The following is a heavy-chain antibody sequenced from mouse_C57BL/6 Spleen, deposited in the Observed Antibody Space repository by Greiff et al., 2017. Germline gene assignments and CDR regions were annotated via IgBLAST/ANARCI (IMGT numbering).Heavy chain of an antibody. CDR1: GYSITSGYY. J-gene: IGHJ4*01. CDR3: ARGGYDGGAMDY. D-gene: IGHD2-2*01. Sequence: EVQLQESGPGLVKPSQSLSLTCSVTGYSITSGYYWNWIRQFPGNKLEWMGYISYDGSNNYNPSLKNRISITRDTSKNQFFLKLNSVTTEDTATYYCARGGYDGGAMDYWGQGTSVTVSS. CDR2: ISYDGSN. V-gene: IGHV3-6*01.